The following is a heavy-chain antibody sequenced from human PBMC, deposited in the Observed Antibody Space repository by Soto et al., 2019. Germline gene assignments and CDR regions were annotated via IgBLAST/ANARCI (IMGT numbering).Heavy chain of an antibody. CDR1: GGSICSGGYY. V-gene: IGHV4-31*03. J-gene: IGHJ6*02. CDR3: ARDRGSGSRYYYYGMDV. CDR2: IYYSGST. Sequence: SETLSLTCTVSGGSICSGGYYWSWIRQHPGKGLEWIGYIYYSGSTYYNPSLKSRVTISVDTSKNQFSLKLSSVTAADTAVYYCARDRGSGSRYYYYGMDVWGQGTTVTVSS. D-gene: IGHD3-10*01.